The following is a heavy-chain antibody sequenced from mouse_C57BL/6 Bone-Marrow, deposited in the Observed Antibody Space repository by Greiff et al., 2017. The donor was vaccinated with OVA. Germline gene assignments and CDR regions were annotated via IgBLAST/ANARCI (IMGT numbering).Heavy chain of an antibody. CDR2: ISNGGGST. CDR1: GFTFSDYY. J-gene: IGHJ3*01. Sequence: DVMLVESGGGLVQPGGSLKLSCAASGFTFSDYYMYWVRQTPEKRLEWVAYISNGGGSTYYPDTVKGRFTISRDNAKNTLYLQMSRLKSEDTAMYYCARRGGYFAWFAYWGQGTLVTVSA. CDR3: ARRGGYFAWFAY. V-gene: IGHV5-12*01. D-gene: IGHD2-3*01.